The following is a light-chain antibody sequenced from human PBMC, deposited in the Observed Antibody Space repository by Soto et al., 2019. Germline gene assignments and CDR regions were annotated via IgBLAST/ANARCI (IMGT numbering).Light chain of an antibody. J-gene: IGKJ1*01. Sequence: EIVLTQSPGTLSLSPGERATLSCRASQSVSSSYLAWYQQKPGQAPRLLIYGASSRATGIPDRFSGSGSGTDFTLTISRLEPEDFAVYYCQQQGFGHGTKVEIK. V-gene: IGKV3-20*01. CDR2: GAS. CDR1: QSVSSSY. CDR3: QQQG.